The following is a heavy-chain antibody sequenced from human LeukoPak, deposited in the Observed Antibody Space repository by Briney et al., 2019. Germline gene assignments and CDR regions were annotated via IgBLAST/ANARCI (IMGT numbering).Heavy chain of an antibody. V-gene: IGHV3-21*01. CDR1: GFTFSSYS. D-gene: IGHD3-10*01. CDR2: ISSSSSYI. CDR3: ARVTEGSGSYYPLYYYYGMDV. J-gene: IGHJ6*02. Sequence: GGSLRLSCAASGFTFSSYSMNWVRQAPGKGLEWVSSISSSSSYIYYADSVKGRFTISRDNAKNSLYLQMNSLRAEDTAVYYCARVTEGSGSYYPLYYYYGMDVWGQGNTVTVSS.